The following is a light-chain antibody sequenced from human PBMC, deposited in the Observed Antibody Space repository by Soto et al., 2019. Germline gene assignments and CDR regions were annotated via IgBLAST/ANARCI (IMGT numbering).Light chain of an antibody. J-gene: IGLJ3*02. CDR1: SSDVGAYNY. V-gene: IGLV2-14*01. CDR3: SSYTSNRTLV. CDR2: GVS. Sequence: QSALTQPASVSGSPGQSITISCTGTSSDVGAYNYVSRYQHHPDKAPKLMIFGVSDRPSGVSNRFSGSNSGNTASLTISGLQAEDEADYFCSSYTSNRTLVFGGGTKLTVL.